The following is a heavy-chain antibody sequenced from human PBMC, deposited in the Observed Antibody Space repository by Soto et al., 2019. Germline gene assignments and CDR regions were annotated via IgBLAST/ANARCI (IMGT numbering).Heavy chain of an antibody. CDR1: GYTFTSYG. J-gene: IGHJ4*02. CDR2: ISGYNGNT. V-gene: IGHV1-18*01. CDR3: ASGNTVETGSY. D-gene: IGHD5-18*01. Sequence: QVQLVQSGAEVKKPGASVKVSCKASGYTFTSYGISWVRKAPGQGLEGMGWISGYNGNTNYAQKFQGRVTMTADTTTSTAYMELRSLSSDDTDVYYCASGNTVETGSYWGQGTLVTVSS.